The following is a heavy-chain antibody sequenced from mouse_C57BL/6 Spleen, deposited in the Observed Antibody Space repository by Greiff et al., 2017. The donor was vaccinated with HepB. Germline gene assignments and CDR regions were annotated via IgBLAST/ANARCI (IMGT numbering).Heavy chain of an antibody. D-gene: IGHD3-2*01. CDR2: INPSTGGT. CDR3: ARSPDSSFAY. J-gene: IGHJ3*01. CDR1: GYSFTGYY. Sequence: VQLKESGPELVKPGASVKISCKASGYSFTGYYMNWVKQSPEKSLEWIGEINPSTGGTTYNQKFKAKATLTVDKSSSTAYMQLKSLTSEDSAVYYCARSPDSSFAYWGQGTLVTVSA. V-gene: IGHV1-42*01.